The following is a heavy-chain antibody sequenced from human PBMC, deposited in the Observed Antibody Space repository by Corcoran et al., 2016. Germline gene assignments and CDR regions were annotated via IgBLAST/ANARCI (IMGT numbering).Heavy chain of an antibody. CDR1: GYTFTSYD. D-gene: IGHD6-25*01. CDR3: TRHPSTPRRTTAAFEH. Sequence: QVQLVQSGAEVKKPGASVRVSCKASGYTFTSYDINWVRLAAGQGLEWMGYVNANTGNTGYAQKFQGRVTMTRDTSISTAYMELSGLTSEDTADYYCTRHPSTPRRTTAAFEHWGQGTLVTVSS. V-gene: IGHV1-8*01. CDR2: VNANTGNT. J-gene: IGHJ4*02.